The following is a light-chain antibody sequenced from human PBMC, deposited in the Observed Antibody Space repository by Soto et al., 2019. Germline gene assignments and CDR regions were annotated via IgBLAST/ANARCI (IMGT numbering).Light chain of an antibody. CDR3: SSYTSSSTLV. J-gene: IGLJ3*02. CDR1: SSDVGAYNY. CDR2: EVS. Sequence: QSALTQPASVSGSPGQSITISCTGASSDVGAYNYVSWYQQHPGKAPKLMIYEVSDRPSGVSNRFSGSKSGNTASLTISGHQADDEADYYCSSYTSSSTLVFGGGTKLTVL. V-gene: IGLV2-14*01.